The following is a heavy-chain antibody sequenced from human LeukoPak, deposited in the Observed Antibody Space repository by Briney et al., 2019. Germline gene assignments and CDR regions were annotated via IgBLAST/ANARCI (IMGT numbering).Heavy chain of an antibody. Sequence: PGGSLRLSCVASGFTFSFYWMGWVRQAPGKGLEWVANIKQDGSEKYYVDSARGRFTISRDNAKNSLYLQMNSLRAEDTAVYYCARDLLDLGTFWGQGTLVTVSS. V-gene: IGHV3-7*01. D-gene: IGHD3-16*01. CDR1: GFTFSFYW. CDR2: IKQDGSEK. CDR3: ARDLLDLGTF. J-gene: IGHJ4*02.